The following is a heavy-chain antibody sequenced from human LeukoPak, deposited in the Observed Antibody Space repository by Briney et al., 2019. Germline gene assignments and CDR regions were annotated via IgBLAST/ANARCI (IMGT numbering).Heavy chain of an antibody. D-gene: IGHD2-8*01. V-gene: IGHV3-7*01. Sequence: GGSLRLSCAASGFSFSSNWMTWVRQAPGKGLEWVANINEDGSGRYYVDSVKGRLTISRDNARNSVHLQMNSLSPEDTAIYYCATRYCTIAACRASSYKCMDDWGKGTTVTVSS. J-gene: IGHJ6*04. CDR1: GFSFSSNW. CDR2: INEDGSGR. CDR3: ATRYCTIAACRASSYKCMDD.